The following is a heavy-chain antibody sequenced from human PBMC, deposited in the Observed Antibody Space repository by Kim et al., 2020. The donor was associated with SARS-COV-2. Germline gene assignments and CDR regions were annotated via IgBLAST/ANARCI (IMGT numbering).Heavy chain of an antibody. Sequence: GGSLRLSCAASGFTFSSYGMHWVRQAPGKGLEWVAVIWYDGSNKYYADSVKGRFTISRDNSKNTLYLQMNSLRAEDTAVYYCARDGIWEWVPSSDIVVVPELDYWGQGTLVTVSS. J-gene: IGHJ4*02. D-gene: IGHD2-2*01. CDR1: GFTFSSYG. V-gene: IGHV3-33*01. CDR3: ARDGIWEWVPSSDIVVVPELDY. CDR2: IWYDGSNK.